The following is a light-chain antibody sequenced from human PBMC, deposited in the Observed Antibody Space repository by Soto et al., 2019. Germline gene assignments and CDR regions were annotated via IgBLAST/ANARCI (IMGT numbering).Light chain of an antibody. CDR1: SSNIGAGHD. J-gene: IGLJ2*01. CDR3: QSYDSSLSDAGVV. CDR2: GNS. V-gene: IGLV1-40*01. Sequence: QSVLTQPPLVSGAPGQRVTISCTGSSSNIGAGHDVHWYQQFPETAPKLLIYGNSNRPSGVPDRFSGFKSGSLASLAITGLQAEYEADYYCQSYDSSLSDAGVVIGGGTQLTVL.